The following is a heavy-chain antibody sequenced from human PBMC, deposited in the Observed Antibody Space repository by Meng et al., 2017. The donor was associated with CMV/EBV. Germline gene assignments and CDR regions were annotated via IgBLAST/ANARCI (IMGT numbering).Heavy chain of an antibody. V-gene: IGHV4-34*01. CDR3: ATITPYCSSTSCPPLHP. J-gene: IGHJ5*02. Sequence: SETLSLTCAVYGGSFSGYYWSWIRQPPGKGLEWIGEINHSGSTNYNPSLKSRVTISVDTSKNQFSLKLSSVTAADTAVYYCATITPYCSSTSCPPLHPWGQGTLVTVSS. CDR1: GGSFSGYY. D-gene: IGHD2-2*01. CDR2: INHSGST.